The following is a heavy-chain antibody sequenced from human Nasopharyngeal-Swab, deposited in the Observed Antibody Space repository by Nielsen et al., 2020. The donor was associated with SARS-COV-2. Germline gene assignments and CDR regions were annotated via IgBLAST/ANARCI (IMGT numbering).Heavy chain of an antibody. D-gene: IGHD2-2*01. J-gene: IGHJ6*03. CDR3: ARQSHCSSTSCYEDYYYYMDV. CDR1: GYSFTSYW. CDR2: IYPGDSDT. Sequence: GGSLRLSCKGSGYSFTSYWIGWVRQMPGKGLELMGIIYPGDSDTRYSPSFQGQVTISADKSISTAYLQWSSLKASDTAMYYCARQSHCSSTSCYEDYYYYMDVWGKGTTVTVSS. V-gene: IGHV5-51*01.